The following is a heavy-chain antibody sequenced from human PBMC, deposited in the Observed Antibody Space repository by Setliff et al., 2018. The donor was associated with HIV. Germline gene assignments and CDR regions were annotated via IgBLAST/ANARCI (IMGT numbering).Heavy chain of an antibody. Sequence: GGSLRLSCAASAFTFSSNAMTWVRQAPGKGLEWVSAIDANGGTTYSSDSVKGRFTISSDNSKNTLYLQMNSLRAEDTAVYYCTTSSSGNYYKYYFDPWGQGALVTVSS. J-gene: IGHJ5*02. V-gene: IGHV3-23*01. CDR1: AFTFSSNA. CDR2: IDANGGTT. D-gene: IGHD3-10*01. CDR3: TTSSSGNYYKYYFDP.